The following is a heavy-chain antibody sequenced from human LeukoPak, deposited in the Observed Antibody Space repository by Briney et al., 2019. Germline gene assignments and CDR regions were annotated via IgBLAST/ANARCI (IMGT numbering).Heavy chain of an antibody. D-gene: IGHD2-15*01. CDR3: ARDGNYCSGGSCYSDY. Sequence: ASVKVSCKASGYTFTSYGISWVRQAPGQGLEWMGWISAYNGNTNYAQKLQGRVTMTTVTSTSTAYMELRSLRSDDTAVYYCARDGNYCSGGSCYSDYWGQGTLVTVSS. CDR2: ISAYNGNT. J-gene: IGHJ4*02. CDR1: GYTFTSYG. V-gene: IGHV1-18*01.